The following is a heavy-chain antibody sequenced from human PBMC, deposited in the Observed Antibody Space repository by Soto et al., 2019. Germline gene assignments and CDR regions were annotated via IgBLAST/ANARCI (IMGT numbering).Heavy chain of an antibody. CDR3: AKDCITMVRGVKWDRYYGMDV. V-gene: IGHV3-30*18. D-gene: IGHD3-10*01. J-gene: IGHJ6*02. Sequence: GGSLRLSCAASGFTFSSYGMHWVRQAPGKGLEWVAVISYDGSNKYYADSVKGRFTISRDNSKNTLYLQMNSLRAEDTAVYYCAKDCITMVRGVKWDRYYGMDVWGQGTTVTVSS. CDR1: GFTFSSYG. CDR2: ISYDGSNK.